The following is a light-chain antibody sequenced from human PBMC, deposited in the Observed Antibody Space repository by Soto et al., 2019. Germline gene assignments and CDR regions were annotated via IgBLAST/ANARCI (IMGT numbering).Light chain of an antibody. J-gene: IGLJ1*01. CDR1: SSDVGNYNY. V-gene: IGLV2-14*01. CDR3: NSDTISHTRGV. Sequence: QSVLTQPASVSGSPGQSITISCTGVSSDVGNYNYVSWYQQHPGKAPKLIIYEVSNRPSGVSNRFSGSKSGNTASLTISGLQAEDEADYYCNSDTISHTRGVFGTGTKLTVL. CDR2: EVS.